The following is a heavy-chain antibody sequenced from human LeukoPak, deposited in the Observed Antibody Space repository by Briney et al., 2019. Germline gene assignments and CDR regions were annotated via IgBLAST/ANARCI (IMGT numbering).Heavy chain of an antibody. V-gene: IGHV7-4-1*02. D-gene: IGHD6-13*01. CDR2: INTNTGNP. Sequence: ASVKVSCKTSGYTFTSYAINWVRQAPGQGLEWMGWINTNTGNPTYAQDFTGRFVFSLDTSVSTAYLQISSLKSEDTAVYYCARGHGSGWCAFDVWGHGTMVTVSS. J-gene: IGHJ3*01. CDR3: ARGHGSGWCAFDV. CDR1: GYTFTSYA.